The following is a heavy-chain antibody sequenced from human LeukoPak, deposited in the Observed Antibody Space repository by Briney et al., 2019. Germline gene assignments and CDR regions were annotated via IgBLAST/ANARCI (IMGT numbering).Heavy chain of an antibody. Sequence: SETLSHTCSVSNGSISGYYWSWIRQPPGQTLEWIGYIYSSGSTNYNPSLQSRVTMSVDTSMNQFSLRLSSVTAADTAIYYCARFTYTTRPSDVWGKGTTVTVSS. J-gene: IGHJ6*04. CDR3: ARFTYTTRPSDV. CDR2: IYSSGST. D-gene: IGHD3-16*01. CDR1: NGSISGYY. V-gene: IGHV4-4*09.